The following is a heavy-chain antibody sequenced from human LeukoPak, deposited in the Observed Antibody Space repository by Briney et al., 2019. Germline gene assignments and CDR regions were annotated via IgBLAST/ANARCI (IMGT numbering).Heavy chain of an antibody. J-gene: IGHJ4*02. D-gene: IGHD6-13*01. CDR1: GYSISSGYY. Sequence: PSETLSLTCTVSGYSISSGYYWGWIRQPPGKGLEWIGSIYHSGSTYYNPSLKSRVTISVDTSKNQFSLKLSSVTAADTAVYYCARGRGSSWSNLYYFDYWGQGTLVTVSS. CDR2: IYHSGST. CDR3: ARGRGSSWSNLYYFDY. V-gene: IGHV4-38-2*02.